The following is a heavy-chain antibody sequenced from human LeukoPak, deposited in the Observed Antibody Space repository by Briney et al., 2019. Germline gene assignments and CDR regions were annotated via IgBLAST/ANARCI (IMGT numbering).Heavy chain of an antibody. Sequence: PSETLSLTCTVSGGSISSGDYYWSWIRQPPGKGLGWIGYIYYSGSTYYNPSLKSRVTISVDTSKNQFSLKQSSVTAADTAVYYCARSPDPLAAFDIWGQGTMVTVSS. CDR2: IYYSGST. CDR3: ARSPDPLAAFDI. V-gene: IGHV4-30-4*01. J-gene: IGHJ3*02. CDR1: GGSISSGDYY.